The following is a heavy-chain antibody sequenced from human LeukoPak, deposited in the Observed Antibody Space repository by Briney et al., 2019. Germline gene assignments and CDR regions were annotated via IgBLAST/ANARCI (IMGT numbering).Heavy chain of an antibody. CDR1: GGSISSFY. Sequence: SETLSLTCTVSGGSISSFYWSWIRQPPGKGLEWIGYIYHSGSTNSNPSLKSRVTISLDTSKNQFSLKLTSVTAADTAVYYCASFGLAARGTYYLDYWSQGTLVTVSS. CDR2: IYHSGST. J-gene: IGHJ4*02. CDR3: ASFGLAARGTYYLDY. V-gene: IGHV4-59*01. D-gene: IGHD6-13*01.